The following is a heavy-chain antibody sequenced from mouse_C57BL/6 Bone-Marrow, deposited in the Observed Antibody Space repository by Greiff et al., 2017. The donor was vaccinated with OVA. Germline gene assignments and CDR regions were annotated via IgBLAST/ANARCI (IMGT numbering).Heavy chain of an antibody. CDR1: GFNIKDDY. Sequence: VTLKESGAELVRPGASVKLSCTASGFNIKDDYMHWVKQRPEQGLEWIGWIDPENGDTEYASKFQGKATITADTSSNTAYLQLSSLTSEDTAVYYCTTWSFAYWGQGTLVTVSA. CDR2: IDPENGDT. CDR3: TTWSFAY. J-gene: IGHJ3*01. D-gene: IGHD1-1*02. V-gene: IGHV14-4*01.